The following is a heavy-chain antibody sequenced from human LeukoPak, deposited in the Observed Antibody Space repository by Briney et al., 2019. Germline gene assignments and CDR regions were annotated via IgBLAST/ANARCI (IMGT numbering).Heavy chain of an antibody. Sequence: PGRSLRLSCAASGFTLDDYAMHWVRQAPGKGLEWVSGISGSSGTTYYADSVRGRFTISRDNPNNMLYLQMNSLRAEDTAVYYCAKSKEDCCGSFDPWGQGTLVTVSS. CDR2: ISGSSGTT. V-gene: IGHV3-23*01. J-gene: IGHJ5*02. CDR3: AKSKEDCCGSFDP. CDR1: GFTLDDYA. D-gene: IGHD2-15*01.